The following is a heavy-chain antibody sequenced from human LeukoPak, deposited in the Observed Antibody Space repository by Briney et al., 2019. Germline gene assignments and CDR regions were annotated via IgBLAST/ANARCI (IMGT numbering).Heavy chain of an antibody. Sequence: SETLSLTCTVSGGSISSSNYYWGWIRQPPGKGLEWIGSIYYSGRTYYNPSLKSRVTISVDMSKNQFSLKLSSVTAADTAVYYCARGSQYYYDSSGYYSHDYWGQGTLVTVSS. CDR3: ARGSQYYYDSSGYYSHDY. J-gene: IGHJ4*02. V-gene: IGHV4-39*07. CDR2: IYYSGRT. D-gene: IGHD3-22*01. CDR1: GGSISSSNYY.